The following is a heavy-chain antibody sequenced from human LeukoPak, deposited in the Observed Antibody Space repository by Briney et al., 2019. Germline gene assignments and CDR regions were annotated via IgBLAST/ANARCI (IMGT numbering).Heavy chain of an antibody. Sequence: SETLSLTCSVSGYSISNGYYWGWIRQPPGKGLEWIGSVYKTGSTYYNPSLKSRVTISVDTSKNQFSLKLSSVTAADTAVYYCARRLVEPDDAFDIWGQGTMVTVSS. V-gene: IGHV4-38-2*02. J-gene: IGHJ3*02. CDR3: ARRLVEPDDAFDI. CDR2: VYKTGST. D-gene: IGHD3-16*01. CDR1: GYSISNGYY.